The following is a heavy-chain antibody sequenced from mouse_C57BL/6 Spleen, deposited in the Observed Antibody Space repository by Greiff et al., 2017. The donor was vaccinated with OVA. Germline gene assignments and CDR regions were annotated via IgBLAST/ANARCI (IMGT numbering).Heavy chain of an antibody. CDR1: GYTFTGYW. V-gene: IGHV1-9*01. CDR2: ILPGSGST. CDR3: ASLGSNYDFDV. J-gene: IGHJ1*03. Sequence: QVQLQQSGAELMKPGASVKLSCKATGYTFTGYWIEWVKQRPGHGLEWIGEILPGSGSTNYNEKFKGKATFTADTSSNTAYMQLSSLTTEDSASDYCASLGSNYDFDVWGTGTTVTVAS. D-gene: IGHD2-5*01.